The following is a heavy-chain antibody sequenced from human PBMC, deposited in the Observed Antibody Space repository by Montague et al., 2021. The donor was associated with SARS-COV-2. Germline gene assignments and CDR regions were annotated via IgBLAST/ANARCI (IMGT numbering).Heavy chain of an antibody. CDR1: GESVSHYF. CDR2: VNYSRST. V-gene: IGHV4-59*02. Sequence: SETLSLTCTVYGESVSHYFWTWIRQPPGKGLEWIGYVNYSRSTSYNPSLRGRVSIAVDTSKNQFSLRLSTVTAADTAMYYCVRAPAPSGSTTSYDYWGQGTLVAVSS. D-gene: IGHD1-1*01. CDR3: VRAPAPSGSTTSYDY. J-gene: IGHJ4*02.